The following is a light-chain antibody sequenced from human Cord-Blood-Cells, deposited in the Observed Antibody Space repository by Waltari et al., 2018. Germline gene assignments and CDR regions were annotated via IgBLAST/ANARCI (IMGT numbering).Light chain of an antibody. CDR1: SPNIGAGYD. CDR2: GNS. J-gene: IGLJ3*02. Sequence: QSVLTQPPSVSGAPGQRVTISCTGSSPNIGAGYDVHWYQQRPGTATKLLIYGNSNRPAGVPDRFSGSKSGTSASLAITGLQAEDEADYYCQSYDSSLSGWVFGGGTKLTVL. CDR3: QSYDSSLSGWV. V-gene: IGLV1-40*01.